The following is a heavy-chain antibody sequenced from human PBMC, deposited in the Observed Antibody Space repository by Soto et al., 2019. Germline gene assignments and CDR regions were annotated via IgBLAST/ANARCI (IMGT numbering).Heavy chain of an antibody. J-gene: IGHJ3*02. Sequence: QLHLVQSGAVVKKPGASVTVSCSASGYPVTAYYMHWVRQAPGRGLEWMGGINPATGAAKYTQTLQGRVTMTRDTSTRTVFMELSGLTSEDPAAFYWARGGGVGVAGSAAFEMWGQGTLVTVSS. CDR1: GYPVTAYY. CDR2: INPATGAA. V-gene: IGHV1-2*02. CDR3: ARGGGVGVAGSAAFEM. D-gene: IGHD3-3*01.